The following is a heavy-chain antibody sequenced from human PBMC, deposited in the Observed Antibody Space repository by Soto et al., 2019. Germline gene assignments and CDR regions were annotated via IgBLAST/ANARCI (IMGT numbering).Heavy chain of an antibody. V-gene: IGHV1-69*02. CDR1: GGTFSSYT. CDR2: IIPIRGIA. Sequence: QVQLVQSGAEVKKPGSSVKVSCKASGGTFSSYTISWVRQAPGQGLEWMGRIIPIRGIANYAQKFQGRVTITAEKSPSTAYRELSSLRSEDTAVYYCARQGYSSRLGTRIAYWGQGTLVTVSS. J-gene: IGHJ4*02. CDR3: ARQGYSSRLGTRIAY. D-gene: IGHD6-13*01.